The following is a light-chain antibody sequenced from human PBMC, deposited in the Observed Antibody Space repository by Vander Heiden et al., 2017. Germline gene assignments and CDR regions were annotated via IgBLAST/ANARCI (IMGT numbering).Light chain of an antibody. J-gene: IGLJ1*01. CDR2: GNN. CDR3: QSYDSSLTASV. V-gene: IGLV1-40*01. Sequence: QSVLTQPPSVSGDPGQRVTLSCTGSSSNIGAGYDVQWYQQLPGTAPKLPIYGNNNRPSGVPDRFSGSKSGTSASLAITGLQADDEADYYCQSYDSSLTASVFGTGTTVTVL. CDR1: SSNIGAGYD.